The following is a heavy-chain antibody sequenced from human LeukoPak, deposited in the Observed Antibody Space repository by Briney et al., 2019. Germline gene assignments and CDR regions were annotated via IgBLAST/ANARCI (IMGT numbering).Heavy chain of an antibody. CDR2: ISISGDTT. CDR1: GFTFSSHA. Sequence: HPGGSLRLSCGASGFTFSSHAMTWVRQAPGKGLEWVSAISISGDTTHYADSVKGRFTISRDNSKNTLYLQMNSLRAEDTAVYYCAKDRKGYSYANFDYWGQGTLVTVSS. D-gene: IGHD5-18*01. CDR3: AKDRKGYSYANFDY. J-gene: IGHJ4*02. V-gene: IGHV3-23*01.